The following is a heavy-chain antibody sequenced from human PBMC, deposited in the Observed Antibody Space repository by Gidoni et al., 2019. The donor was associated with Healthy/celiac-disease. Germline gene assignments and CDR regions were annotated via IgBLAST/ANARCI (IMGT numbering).Heavy chain of an antibody. V-gene: IGHV3-11*01. D-gene: IGHD3-22*01. CDR2: ISSSGSTI. Sequence: GESGGGLVKPGGSLRLSCAASGFTFSDYYMSWIRQAPGKGLEWVSYISSSGSTIYYADSVKGRFTISRDNAKNSLYLQMNSLRAEDTAVYYCARRGERDYYDSSGTTTLGPDYWGQGTLVTVSS. CDR3: ARRGERDYYDSSGTTTLGPDY. J-gene: IGHJ4*02. CDR1: GFTFSDYY.